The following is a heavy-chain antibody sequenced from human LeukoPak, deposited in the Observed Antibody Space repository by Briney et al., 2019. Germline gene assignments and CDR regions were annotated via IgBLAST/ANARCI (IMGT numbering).Heavy chain of an antibody. CDR2: INPNNGGT. Sequence: GASVKVSCKASGYTFTDDYMHWVRQAPGQGLEWMGWINPNNGGTNYAQKFQGRVTMTRDTSISTAYMELSRLRSDDTAVYYCKVRIIAAHDFDYWGQGTLVTVSS. D-gene: IGHD6-6*01. V-gene: IGHV1-2*02. CDR3: KVRIIAAHDFDY. J-gene: IGHJ4*02. CDR1: GYTFTDDY.